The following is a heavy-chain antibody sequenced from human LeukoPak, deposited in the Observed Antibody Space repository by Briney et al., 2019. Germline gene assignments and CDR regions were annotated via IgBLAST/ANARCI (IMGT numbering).Heavy chain of an antibody. V-gene: IGHV4-4*07. Sequence: AETLSLMCTVWWPFISSYFWFWIRQPAPGGLAGIGQIYTSGSTDYNPSLKSRVSISVDQSKNQLSLKFSSVTAPDTAVYYCAREVVPGVISTVRFDPRGQGTLVTVSS. CDR3: AREVVPGVISTVRFDP. CDR1: WPFISSYF. D-gene: IGHD2-2*01. J-gene: IGHJ5*02. CDR2: IYTSGST.